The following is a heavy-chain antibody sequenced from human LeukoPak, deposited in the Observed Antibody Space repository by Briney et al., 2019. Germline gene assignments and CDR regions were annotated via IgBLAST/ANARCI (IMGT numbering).Heavy chain of an antibody. CDR3: ARVGVVVPAAIHYYYYMDV. CDR2: IYYSGST. J-gene: IGHJ6*03. V-gene: IGHV4-59*01. CDR1: GGSISSYY. D-gene: IGHD2-2*02. Sequence: PSETLSLTXTVSGGSISSYYWSWIRQPPGKGLEWIGYIYYSGSTNYNPSLKSRVTISVDTSKNHFSLKLSSVTAAATAVYYCARVGVVVPAAIHYYYYMDVWGKGTTVTVSS.